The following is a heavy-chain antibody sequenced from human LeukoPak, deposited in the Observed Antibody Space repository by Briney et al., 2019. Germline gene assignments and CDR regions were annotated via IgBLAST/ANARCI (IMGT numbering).Heavy chain of an antibody. D-gene: IGHD1-26*01. Sequence: GGSLRLSCAPSGFTFSSYEMNWVRQAPGKGLEWISYISSSGSTIYYADSVKGRFTISRDNAKNSLYLLMNSLRAEDTAVYYCDGGIVGVSGFGYWGQGALVTVSS. V-gene: IGHV3-48*03. CDR2: ISSSGSTI. CDR3: DGGIVGVSGFGY. J-gene: IGHJ4*02. CDR1: GFTFSSYE.